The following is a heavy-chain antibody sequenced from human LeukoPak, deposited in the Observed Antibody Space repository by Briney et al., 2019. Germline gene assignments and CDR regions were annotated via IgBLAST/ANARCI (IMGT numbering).Heavy chain of an antibody. V-gene: IGHV3-7*03. CDR3: ARDKIEGPSNFDN. J-gene: IGHJ4*02. Sequence: GGPLRLSCAASGFTFSRYWMTWVRQAPGKGPEWVANIKQDEGEKYYVDSVKGRFTISRDNAKNSLFLQMNSLRAEDTAIYYCARDKIEGPSNFDNWGQGTLVIVSS. CDR1: GFTFSRYW. D-gene: IGHD2/OR15-2a*01. CDR2: IKQDEGEK.